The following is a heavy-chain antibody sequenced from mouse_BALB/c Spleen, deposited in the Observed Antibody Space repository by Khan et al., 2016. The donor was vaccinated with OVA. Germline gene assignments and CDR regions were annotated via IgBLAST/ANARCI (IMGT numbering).Heavy chain of an antibody. Sequence: EVQLQESGPGLVKPSQSLSLTCTVTGYSITNNYAWNWIRQFPGNKLEWMGYISYSGSTTYNPSLKSRISITRDTSKNQFFLQLNSVTTEDTATYYCARGNYYGYYFDYWGQGTTLTVSS. V-gene: IGHV3-2*02. D-gene: IGHD1-1*01. CDR1: GYSITNNYA. J-gene: IGHJ2*01. CDR3: ARGNYYGYYFDY. CDR2: ISYSGST.